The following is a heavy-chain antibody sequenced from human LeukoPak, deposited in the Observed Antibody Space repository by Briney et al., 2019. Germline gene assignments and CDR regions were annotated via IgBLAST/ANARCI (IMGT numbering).Heavy chain of an antibody. D-gene: IGHD3-22*01. CDR2: IYYSGST. V-gene: IGHV4-30-4*08. Sequence: ASQTLSLTCTVSGGSISSGDYYWSWIRQPPGKGLEWIGYIYYSGSTYYNPSLKSRVTISVDTSKNQFSLKLSSVTAADTAVYYCARVRSGIVVVMDAFDIWGQGTMVTVSS. CDR1: GGSISSGDYY. J-gene: IGHJ3*02. CDR3: ARVRSGIVVVMDAFDI.